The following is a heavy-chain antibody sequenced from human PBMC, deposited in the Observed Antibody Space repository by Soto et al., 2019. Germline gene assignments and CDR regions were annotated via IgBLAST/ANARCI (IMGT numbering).Heavy chain of an antibody. Sequence: EVQLVESGGGLVQPGGSLRLSCVASGFTFRRYWMHWVRQAPGKGLVWVSRITADGSSTNYADSVKGRFTVSRDNXKNTVYMQMNSLRVEDTAVYYCVSLVERSDVAFDIWGQGTMVTVSS. D-gene: IGHD6-6*01. J-gene: IGHJ3*02. V-gene: IGHV3-74*01. CDR2: ITADGSST. CDR1: GFTFRRYW. CDR3: VSLVERSDVAFDI.